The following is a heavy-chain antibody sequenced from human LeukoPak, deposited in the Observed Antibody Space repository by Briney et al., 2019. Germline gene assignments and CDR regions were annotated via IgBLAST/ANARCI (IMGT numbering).Heavy chain of an antibody. CDR3: ATPVKGYGSRIWGMDV. CDR2: IIPILGIA. V-gene: IGHV1-69*04. Sequence: SVKVSCKASGGTFSSYAISWVRQAPGQGLEWMGRIIPILGIANYAQKFQGRVTITADKSTSTAYMELSSLRYEDTAVYYCATPVKGYGSRIWGMDVWCQGTTVTVSS. D-gene: IGHD3-10*01. J-gene: IGHJ6*02. CDR1: GGTFSSYA.